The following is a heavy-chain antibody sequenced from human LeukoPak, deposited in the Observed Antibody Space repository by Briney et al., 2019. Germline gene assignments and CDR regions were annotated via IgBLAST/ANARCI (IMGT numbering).Heavy chain of an antibody. CDR2: INDVGSDS. Sequence: GGSLRLSCAASGFTFSAYWMHWVRQAPGKGLVWVGRINDVGSDSTYVDSVKGRFTISRDNAKNTLYLQMNNLRAEDTAVYYCAGVKVAGTRSFDYWGQGTLATVSS. J-gene: IGHJ4*02. V-gene: IGHV3-74*01. CDR1: GFTFSAYW. CDR3: AGVKVAGTRSFDY. D-gene: IGHD6-19*01.